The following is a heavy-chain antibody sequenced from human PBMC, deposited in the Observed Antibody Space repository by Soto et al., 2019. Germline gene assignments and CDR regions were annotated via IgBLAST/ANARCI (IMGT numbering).Heavy chain of an antibody. CDR2: IYYSGST. D-gene: IGHD6-19*01. CDR1: GGSISSSSYY. CDR3: ARGRGIAVNYYFDY. V-gene: IGHV4-39*01. J-gene: IGHJ4*02. Sequence: SETLSLTCTVSGGSISSSSYYWGWIRQPPGNGLEWIGSIYYSGSTYYNPSLKSRVTISVDTSKNQFSLKLNSVTAADTAVYYCARGRGIAVNYYFDYWGQGTLVTVSS.